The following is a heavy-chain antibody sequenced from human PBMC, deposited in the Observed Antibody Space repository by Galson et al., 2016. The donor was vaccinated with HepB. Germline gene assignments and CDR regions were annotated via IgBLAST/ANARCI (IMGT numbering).Heavy chain of an antibody. V-gene: IGHV4-59*01. CDR1: GGSISGYY. CDR3: ARAGLGTKASFDY. D-gene: IGHD1-7*01. Sequence: SETLSLTCTVSGGSISGYYWSWIRQPPGKGLEWIGYVYYSGSTNYNPSLKSRVTISVDTSNNQFSLNLSSVTAADTGVYYCARAGLGTKASFDYWGQGILVAVSS. CDR2: VYYSGST. J-gene: IGHJ4*02.